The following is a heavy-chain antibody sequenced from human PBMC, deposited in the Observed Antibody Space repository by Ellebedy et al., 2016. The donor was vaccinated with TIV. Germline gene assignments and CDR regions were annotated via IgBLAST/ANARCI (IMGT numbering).Heavy chain of an antibody. V-gene: IGHV3-74*01. CDR3: ASISATYQPFDH. Sequence: GESLKISXAASGFTFSRFWMHWVRQGPGKGLEWVSRINTDGSYTSYADSVKGRFTISRDNAENSLYLQMNSLRVEDTAMYYCASISATYQPFDHWGQGTLVTVSS. CDR2: INTDGSYT. D-gene: IGHD1-14*01. J-gene: IGHJ4*02. CDR1: GFTFSRFW.